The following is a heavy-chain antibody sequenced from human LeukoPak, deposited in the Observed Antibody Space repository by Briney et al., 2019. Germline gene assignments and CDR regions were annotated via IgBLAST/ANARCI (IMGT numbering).Heavy chain of an antibody. J-gene: IGHJ4*02. CDR3: ASSRDNFDY. Sequence: GGSLRLSCAASGLTFSAYSMNWVRQAPGRGLEWVSYISGSGTIYYAESVKGRFTISRDNAKNSLFLQMNSLRVEDTAVYYCASSRDNFDYWGQGTLVTVSS. D-gene: IGHD5-24*01. CDR1: GLTFSAYS. CDR2: ISGSGTI. V-gene: IGHV3-48*04.